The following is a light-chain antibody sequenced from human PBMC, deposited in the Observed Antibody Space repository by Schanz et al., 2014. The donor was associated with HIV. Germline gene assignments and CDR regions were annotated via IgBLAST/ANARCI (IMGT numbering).Light chain of an antibody. CDR1: SSEKGNFNT. J-gene: IGLJ2*01. CDR3: SSLNSTSTPVV. V-gene: IGLV2-14*03. CDR2: DVS. Sequence: QSALTQPASGGGCPGQSIRSRGKGNSSEKGNFNTPPRYQQHPGQAPKLIIYDVSNRPSGVSNRFSGSKSGNTASLTISGLQAEDEADYYCSSLNSTSTPVVFGGGTKLTVL.